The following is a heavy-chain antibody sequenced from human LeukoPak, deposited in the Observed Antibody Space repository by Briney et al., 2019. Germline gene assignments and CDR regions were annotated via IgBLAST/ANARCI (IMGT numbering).Heavy chain of an antibody. CDR1: GYTFTSYD. CDR3: ASGVGFGELSLSFDP. D-gene: IGHD3-10*01. J-gene: IGHJ5*02. CDR2: MNPNSGNT. Sequence: GASVKVSCKASGYTFTSYDINWVRQAPGQGLEWMGWMNPNSGNTGYAQKFQGRVTMTRNTSISTAYMELSSLRSEDTAVYYCASGVGFGELSLSFDPWGQGTLVTVSS. V-gene: IGHV1-8*01.